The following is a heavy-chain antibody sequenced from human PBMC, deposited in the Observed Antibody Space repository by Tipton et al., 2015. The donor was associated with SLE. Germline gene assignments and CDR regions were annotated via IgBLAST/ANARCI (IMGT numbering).Heavy chain of an antibody. D-gene: IGHD3-10*01. CDR3: ARGAKERITLVQVRPYYFDY. CDR1: GGSFSGYY. V-gene: IGHV4-34*01. Sequence: TLSLTCAVYGGSFSGYYWSWIRQPPGKGLEWIGESNPSGSTNYNPSLKSRVTISVDTSKNQLSLKLTSVTAADTSVYYCARGAKERITLVQVRPYYFDYWGQGSLVTVSS. CDR2: SNPSGST. J-gene: IGHJ4*01.